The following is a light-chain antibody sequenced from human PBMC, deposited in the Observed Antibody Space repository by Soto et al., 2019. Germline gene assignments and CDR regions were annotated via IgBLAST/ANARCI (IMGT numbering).Light chain of an antibody. J-gene: IGKJ4*01. CDR1: QDISKY. CDR2: DVF. Sequence: DIQMTQSASSLPASVGDTVTISCQASQDISKYLNWFQQKPGKAPKLLIYDVFNVETGVPSRFSGRGSETDFTLIISNLQPEDFATYYCQQYDQFPITFGGGTKVDI. V-gene: IGKV1-33*01. CDR3: QQYDQFPIT.